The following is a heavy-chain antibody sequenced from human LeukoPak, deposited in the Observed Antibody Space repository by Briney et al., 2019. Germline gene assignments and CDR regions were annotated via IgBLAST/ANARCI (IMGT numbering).Heavy chain of an antibody. V-gene: IGHV7-4-1*02. Sequence: GASVKVSCKASGYTFTSYAMNWVRQAPGQGLEWMGWINTNTGNPTYAQGFTGRFVFSLDTSVSTAYLQISSLKAEDTAVYYCARVPSSTSLLYYYYYYGMDVWGQGTTVTVSS. CDR1: GYTFTSYA. CDR3: ARVPSSTSLLYYYYYYGMDV. J-gene: IGHJ6*02. CDR2: INTNTGNP. D-gene: IGHD2-2*01.